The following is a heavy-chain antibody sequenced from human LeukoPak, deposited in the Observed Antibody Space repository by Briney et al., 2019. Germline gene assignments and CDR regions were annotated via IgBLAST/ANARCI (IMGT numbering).Heavy chain of an antibody. D-gene: IGHD6-13*01. CDR2: ISWNSGRR. Sequence: PGGSLRLSCAASGFTFNDYAMHWVRQAPGKGLEWVSGISWNSGRRGYADSVKGRFTISRDNAKNSLHLQMTSLRAEDTALYYCAAAAGTYWGQGTLVTVSS. CDR3: AAAAGTY. CDR1: GFTFNDYA. V-gene: IGHV3-9*01. J-gene: IGHJ4*02.